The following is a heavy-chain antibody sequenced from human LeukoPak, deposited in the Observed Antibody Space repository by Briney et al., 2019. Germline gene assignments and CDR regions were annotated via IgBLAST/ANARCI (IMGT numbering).Heavy chain of an antibody. Sequence: GGSLRLSCAASGLTFSSYSMNWVRQAPGKGLEWISYISSSGKTVFYADSVKGRFTISRDNAKNSLFLQVNSLRAEDTALYYCARLGYCNTGSCYSLDYWGQGTLVTVSS. CDR1: GLTFSSYS. J-gene: IGHJ4*02. CDR2: ISSSGKTV. CDR3: ARLGYCNTGSCYSLDY. D-gene: IGHD2-15*01. V-gene: IGHV3-48*04.